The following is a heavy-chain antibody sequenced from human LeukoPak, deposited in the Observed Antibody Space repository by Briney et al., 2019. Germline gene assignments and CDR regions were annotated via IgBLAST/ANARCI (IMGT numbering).Heavy chain of an antibody. CDR3: AVVNYDFWSGYETGFDY. CDR1: GFTFSSYG. CDR2: IRYDGSNK. D-gene: IGHD3-3*01. Sequence: GGSLRLSCAASGFTFSSYGMRWVRQAPGKGLEWVAFIRYDGSNKYYADSAKGRFTISRDNSKNTLYLQMNSLRAEDTAVYYCAVVNYDFWSGYETGFDYWGQGTLVTVSS. J-gene: IGHJ4*02. V-gene: IGHV3-30*02.